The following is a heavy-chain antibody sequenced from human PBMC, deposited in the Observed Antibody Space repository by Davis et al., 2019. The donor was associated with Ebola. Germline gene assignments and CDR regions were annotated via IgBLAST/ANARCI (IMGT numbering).Heavy chain of an antibody. V-gene: IGHV3-23*01. CDR2: TSGSGDST. J-gene: IGHJ1*01. CDR1: GFTFSNYA. CDR3: AKVGPGIDIAGNEFFQH. Sequence: GESLKISCAASGFTFSNYAMNWVRQAPGEGPEWVAATSGSGDSTFYADSVKGRFTISRDNSKNTFFLDMKSLRADDTALYYCAKVGPGIDIAGNEFFQHWGQGTFVTVSS. D-gene: IGHD6-13*01.